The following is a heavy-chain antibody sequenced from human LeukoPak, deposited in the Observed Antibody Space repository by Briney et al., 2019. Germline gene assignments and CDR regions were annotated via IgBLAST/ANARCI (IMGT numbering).Heavy chain of an antibody. V-gene: IGHV3-74*01. D-gene: IGHD1-26*01. Sequence: GGSLRLSCAASGFTFSSYWMHWVRQAPGKGLIWVSRINSDGSSTSHADSVKGRFTISRDNAKNTLYLQMNSLRAEDTAVYYCARDSWESGLDYFDYWGQGTLVTVSS. CDR3: ARDSWESGLDYFDY. CDR1: GFTFSSYW. CDR2: INSDGSST. J-gene: IGHJ4*02.